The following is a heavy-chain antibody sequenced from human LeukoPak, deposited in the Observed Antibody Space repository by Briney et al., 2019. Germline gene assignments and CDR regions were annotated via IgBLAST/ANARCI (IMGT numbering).Heavy chain of an antibody. V-gene: IGHV5-51*01. CDR1: GYSFTNYW. J-gene: IGHJ4*02. D-gene: IGHD5-18*01. CDR3: ARGGTYRYGSSDY. CDR2: IHPGDSGT. Sequence: GESLKISCMGSGYSFTNYWIGWVRQMPGKGLEWMGIIHPGDSGTRYSPSFQGQVTMSVDESITTAYLQWSSLRASDSAIYYCARGGTYRYGSSDYWGQGTLVTVSS.